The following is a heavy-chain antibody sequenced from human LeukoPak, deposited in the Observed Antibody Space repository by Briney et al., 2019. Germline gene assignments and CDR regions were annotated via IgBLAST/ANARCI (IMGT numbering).Heavy chain of an antibody. D-gene: IGHD2-2*01. Sequence: GGSLRLSCAASGFSISDIDMHWVRQAPGKGLEWLAVMSREGNNKYYAASVRGRLTVSRDSAMSTLYLQMDSLRAEDTAVYYCAKGSWYASSSDEGYWGQGTLVTVSS. V-gene: IGHV3-30*18. CDR2: MSREGNNK. CDR1: GFSISDID. J-gene: IGHJ4*02. CDR3: AKGSWYASSSDEGY.